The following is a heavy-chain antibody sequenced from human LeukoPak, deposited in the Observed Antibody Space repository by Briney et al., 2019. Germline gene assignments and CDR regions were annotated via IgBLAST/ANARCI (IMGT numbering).Heavy chain of an antibody. CDR3: ATKRMTGYPAKYFHL. D-gene: IGHD3-9*01. Sequence: SETLSLTCDVSGYSISSGSYWGWVRQPPGKGLEGVGSIYHSGGTYYNPSLKSRVTISLDTSKNQFSLKLNSVTAADTAVYYCATKRMTGYPAKYFHLWGRGTLVTVSS. CDR1: GYSISSGSY. CDR2: IYHSGGT. V-gene: IGHV4-38-2*01. J-gene: IGHJ2*01.